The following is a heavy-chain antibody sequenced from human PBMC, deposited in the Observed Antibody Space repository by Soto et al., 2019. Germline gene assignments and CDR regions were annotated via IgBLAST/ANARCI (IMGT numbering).Heavy chain of an antibody. D-gene: IGHD5-12*01. V-gene: IGHV1-69*04. CDR1: GGTFSSYT. CDR3: ARDLGYDGHHFDY. Sequence: SVKVSCKASGGTFSSYTISWVRQAPGQGLEWMGRIIPILGIANYAQKFQGRVTITADKSTSTAYMELSSLRSEDTAVYYCARDLGYDGHHFDYWGQGTLVTVSS. CDR2: IIPILGIA. J-gene: IGHJ4*02.